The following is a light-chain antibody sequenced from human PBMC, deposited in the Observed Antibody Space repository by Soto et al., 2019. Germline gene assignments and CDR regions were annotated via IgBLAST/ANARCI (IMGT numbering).Light chain of an antibody. CDR2: VKH. Sequence: QSALTQPPAVAGAPGKTDTIWFRGSNSKGGAGFDVHCYYQVADTAPKLLVSVKHNQHTGVPGRLSASKSGPSAPLPISGLQAEDEAHYFSQSYDSRMTAYVFGSGPTPTVL. CDR1: NSKGGAGFD. CDR3: QSYDSRMTAYV. V-gene: IGLV1-40*01. J-gene: IGLJ1*01.